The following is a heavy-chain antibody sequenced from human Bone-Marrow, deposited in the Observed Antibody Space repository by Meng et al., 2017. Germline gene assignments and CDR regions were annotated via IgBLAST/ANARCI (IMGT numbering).Heavy chain of an antibody. V-gene: IGHV1-2*06. D-gene: IGHD2-21*01. CDR3: VRDENISLGKLFGDY. Sequence: ASVKVSCKPSGYSFTAYYIHWVRQAPGQGLEWLGHINPNSGDTLYAQKFQGRVSMTGDTSISTDYVELSSLRSDDTAVYYCVRDENISLGKLFGDYWGQGTMVTVSS. CDR2: INPNSGDT. CDR1: GYSFTAYY. J-gene: IGHJ4*02.